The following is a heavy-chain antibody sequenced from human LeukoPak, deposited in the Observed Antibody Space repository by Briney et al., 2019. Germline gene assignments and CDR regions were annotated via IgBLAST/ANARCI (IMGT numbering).Heavy chain of an antibody. CDR2: ISSSGSTI. CDR1: GFTFSDYY. D-gene: IGHD2-2*01. J-gene: IGHJ6*03. Sequence: GGSLRLSCAASGFTFSDYYMSWIRQAPGKGLEWVSYISSSGSTIYYADSVKGRFTISRDNAKNSLYLQMNSLRAEDTAVYYCARHPVVPAALYYYMDVWGKGTTVTVSS. V-gene: IGHV3-11*01. CDR3: ARHPVVPAALYYYMDV.